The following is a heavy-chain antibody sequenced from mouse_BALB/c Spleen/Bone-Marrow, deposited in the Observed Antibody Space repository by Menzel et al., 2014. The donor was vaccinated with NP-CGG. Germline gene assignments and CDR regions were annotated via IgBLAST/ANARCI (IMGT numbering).Heavy chain of an antibody. J-gene: IGHJ3*01. V-gene: IGHV14-3*02. D-gene: IGHD1-1*01. CDR2: TDPANGNT. Sequence: EVQLQQSGAELVKPGASVKLSCTASGFNIKDTYMHWVKQRPVQGLEWIGRTDPANGNTKYDPKFQGKATITADTSSNTAYLQLSSLTSEDTAVYYCAFYYYGSSLFAYWGQGTLVTVSA. CDR1: GFNIKDTY. CDR3: AFYYYGSSLFAY.